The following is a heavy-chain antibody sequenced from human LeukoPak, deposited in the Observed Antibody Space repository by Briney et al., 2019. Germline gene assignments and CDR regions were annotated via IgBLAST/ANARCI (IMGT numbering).Heavy chain of an antibody. D-gene: IGHD3-10*01. Sequence: PSETQSLTCAVYGGSFSGCYWSWIRQPPGKGLEWIGEINHSGSTNYNPSLKSRVTISVDTSKNQFSLKLSSVTAADTAVYYGARAAGHAGSPYYYYYYGMDVWGKGTTVTVSS. CDR3: ARAAGHAGSPYYYYYYGMDV. CDR1: GGSFSGCY. CDR2: INHSGST. J-gene: IGHJ6*04. V-gene: IGHV4-34*01.